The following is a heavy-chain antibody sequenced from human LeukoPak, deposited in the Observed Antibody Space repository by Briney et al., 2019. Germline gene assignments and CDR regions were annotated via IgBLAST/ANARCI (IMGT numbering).Heavy chain of an antibody. CDR2: IRYDGSNK. J-gene: IGHJ4*02. D-gene: IGHD3-9*01. V-gene: IGHV3-30*02. Sequence: SGGSLRLSCAASGFTFSSYGMHWVRQAPGKGLEWVAFIRYDGSNKYYADSVKGRFTISRDNSKNTLYLQMNSLRAEDTAVYYCASPSLIRYFDWLLFYWGQGTLVTVSS. CDR3: ASPSLIRYFDWLLFY. CDR1: GFTFSSYG.